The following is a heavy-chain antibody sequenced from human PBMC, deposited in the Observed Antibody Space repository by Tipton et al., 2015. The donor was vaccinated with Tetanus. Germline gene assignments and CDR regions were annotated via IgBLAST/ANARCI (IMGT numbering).Heavy chain of an antibody. CDR2: ISGSGGST. CDR3: ARSNSEEDYYYYGMDV. J-gene: IGHJ6*02. V-gene: IGHV3-23*01. CDR1: GLTFSSYA. Sequence: SLRLSCVAAGLTFSSYAMSWVRQAPGKGLEWVSAISGSGGSTYYADSVKGRFTISRDNSKNTLYLQMNSLRAEDTAVYYCARSNSEEDYYYYGMDVWGQGTTVTVSS. D-gene: IGHD4-11*01.